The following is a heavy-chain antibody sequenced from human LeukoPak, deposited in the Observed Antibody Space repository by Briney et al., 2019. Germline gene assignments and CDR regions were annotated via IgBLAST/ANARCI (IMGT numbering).Heavy chain of an antibody. D-gene: IGHD2-2*01. J-gene: IGHJ4*02. V-gene: IGHV3-30*09. CDR1: GFTFSSYA. CDR3: ARDYCSSTSCYGDY. Sequence: LSGGSLRLSCAASGFTFSSYAMHWVRQAPGKGLEWVAVISYDGSNKYYADSVKGRFAISRDNSKDTLYLQMNSLRAEDTAVYYCARDYCSSTSCYGDYWGQGTQVTVSS. CDR2: ISYDGSNK.